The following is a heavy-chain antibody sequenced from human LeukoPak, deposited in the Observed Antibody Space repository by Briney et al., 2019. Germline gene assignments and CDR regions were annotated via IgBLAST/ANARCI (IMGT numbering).Heavy chain of an antibody. Sequence: GGSLRLSCAASGFIFSSCWMSWVRQAPGKGLEWVAKIKQDGDERYYLDSVKGRFTISRDNANDSLSLQMTSLRAEDTAVYYCARDSSSWHHDAFDIWGHGTTVTVSS. CDR2: IKQDGDER. D-gene: IGHD6-13*01. CDR3: ARDSSSWHHDAFDI. J-gene: IGHJ3*02. CDR1: GFIFSSCW. V-gene: IGHV3-7*01.